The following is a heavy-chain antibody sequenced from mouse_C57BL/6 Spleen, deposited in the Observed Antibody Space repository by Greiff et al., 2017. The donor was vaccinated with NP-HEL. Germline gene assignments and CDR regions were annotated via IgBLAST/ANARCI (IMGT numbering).Heavy chain of an antibody. Sequence: VKLQESGAELARPGASVKLSCKASGYTFTSYGISWVKQRTGQGLEWIGEIYPRSGNTYYNEKFKGKATLTADKSSSTAYMELRSLTSEDSAVYFCARGRDGSSYGFAYWGQGTLVTVSA. CDR2: IYPRSGNT. CDR3: ARGRDGSSYGFAY. CDR1: GYTFTSYG. J-gene: IGHJ3*01. V-gene: IGHV1-81*01. D-gene: IGHD1-1*01.